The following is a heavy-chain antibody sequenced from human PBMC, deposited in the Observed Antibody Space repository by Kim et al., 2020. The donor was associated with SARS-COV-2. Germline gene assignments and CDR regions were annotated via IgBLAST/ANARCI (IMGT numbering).Heavy chain of an antibody. V-gene: IGHV3-23*01. Sequence: KGRFTISRDNSKNTLYLQMNSLRAEDTAVYYCAKDRGFFRAVAGYPSFDYWGQGTLVTVSS. J-gene: IGHJ4*02. D-gene: IGHD6-19*01. CDR3: AKDRGFFRAVAGYPSFDY.